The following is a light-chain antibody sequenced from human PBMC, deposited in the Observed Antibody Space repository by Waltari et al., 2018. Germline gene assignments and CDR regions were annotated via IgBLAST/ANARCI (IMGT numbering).Light chain of an antibody. CDR2: EVT. CDR3: SSYAGGSSLM. Sequence: QSALTQPPSASGSPGQSIPISCPGISTDVEGYDPVFWYQQHPGKAPKLLIYEVTKRPSGVPDRFSGLQAEDEADYYCSSYAGGSSLMFGGGTKLTVL. J-gene: IGLJ3*02. CDR1: STDVEGYDP. V-gene: IGLV2-8*01.